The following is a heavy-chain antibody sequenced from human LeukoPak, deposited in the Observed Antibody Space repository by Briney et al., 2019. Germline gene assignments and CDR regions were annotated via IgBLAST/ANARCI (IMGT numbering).Heavy chain of an antibody. D-gene: IGHD6-13*01. CDR2: IYYSGST. CDR1: GGSISTYY. CDR3: ARQKGYSSSWYIY. J-gene: IGHJ4*02. Sequence: SETLSLTCTVSGGSISTYYWSWLRQPPGKGLEGIGYIYYSGSTNYNPSLKRRVTISVDTSKNQFSLKLSSVTAADTAVYYCARQKGYSSSWYIYWGQGTLVTVSS. V-gene: IGHV4-59*08.